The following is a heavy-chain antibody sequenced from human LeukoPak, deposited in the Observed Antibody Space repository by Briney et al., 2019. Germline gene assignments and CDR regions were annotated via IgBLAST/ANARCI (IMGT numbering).Heavy chain of an antibody. J-gene: IGHJ6*02. Sequence: GGSLRLSCAASGFTFSSYSMNWVRQAPGKGLEGVSSISSSSSYIYYADSVKGRFTISRDNAKNSLYLQMNSLRAEDTAVYYCAREDVVPASSYGMDVWGQGTTVIVSS. CDR2: ISSSSSYI. CDR3: AREDVVPASSYGMDV. CDR1: GFTFSSYS. V-gene: IGHV3-21*01. D-gene: IGHD2-2*01.